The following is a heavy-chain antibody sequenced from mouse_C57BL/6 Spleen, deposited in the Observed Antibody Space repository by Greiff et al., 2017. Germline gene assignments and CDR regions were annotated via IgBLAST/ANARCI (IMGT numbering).Heavy chain of an antibody. D-gene: IGHD2-2*01. V-gene: IGHV5-17*01. J-gene: IGHJ4*01. Sequence: EVNLVESGGGLVKPGGSLKLSCAASGFTFSDYGMHWVRQAPEKGLEWVAYISSGSSNINYADTVKGRFTISRDNAKNTLFLQMTSLRSEDTAMYYCARRESTMVTTYAMDYWGQGTSVTVSS. CDR1: GFTFSDYG. CDR2: ISSGSSNI. CDR3: ARRESTMVTTYAMDY.